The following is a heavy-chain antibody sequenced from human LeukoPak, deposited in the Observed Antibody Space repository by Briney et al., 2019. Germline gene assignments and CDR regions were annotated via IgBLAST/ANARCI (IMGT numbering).Heavy chain of an antibody. V-gene: IGHV3-30-3*01. CDR3: AREVGATTNEDY. CDR2: ISYDGSNK. CDR1: GFTFSSYA. J-gene: IGHJ4*02. Sequence: PGGSLRLSCAASGFTFSSYAMHWVRQAPGKGLEWVAVISYDGSNKYYADSVKGRFTISRDNSKNTLYLQMNSLRAEDTAVYYCAREVGATTNEDYWGQGTLVTVSS. D-gene: IGHD1-26*01.